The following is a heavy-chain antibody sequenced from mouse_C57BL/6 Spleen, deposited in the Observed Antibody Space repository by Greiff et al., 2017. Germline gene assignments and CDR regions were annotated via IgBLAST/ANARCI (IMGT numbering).Heavy chain of an antibody. CDR3: ARGDYDYELDY. CDR1: GYSITSGYY. V-gene: IGHV3-6*01. D-gene: IGHD2-4*01. Sequence: EVQLQESGPGLVKPSQSLSLTCSVTGYSITSGYYWNWIRQFPGNKLEWMGYISYDGSNNYNPSLKNRISITRDTSKHQFFLKLNSVTTEDTATYYCARGDYDYELDYWGQGTTLTVSS. J-gene: IGHJ2*01. CDR2: ISYDGSN.